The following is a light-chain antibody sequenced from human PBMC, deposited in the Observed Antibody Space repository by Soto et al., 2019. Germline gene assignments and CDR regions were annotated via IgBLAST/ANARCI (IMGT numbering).Light chain of an antibody. V-gene: IGKV3-11*01. CDR1: QSVSNY. CDR2: DTS. J-gene: IGKJ1*01. Sequence: EVVLTQSPATLSFSTGERATLSCRASQSVSNYLAWYQQTPGQAPRLLMYDTSNRAPGIPARFSGSGSGTDFTLTIGSREPEDFAVYFCQQRSKFLWTFGQGTKVDI. CDR3: QQRSKFLWT.